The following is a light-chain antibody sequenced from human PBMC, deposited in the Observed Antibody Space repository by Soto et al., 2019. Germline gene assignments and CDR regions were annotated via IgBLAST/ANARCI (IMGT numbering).Light chain of an antibody. CDR1: SGHTDYA. V-gene: IGLV4-69*01. CDR3: QTWDTGFQV. J-gene: IGLJ2*01. CDR2: LNSDGSH. Sequence: QLVLTQSPSASASLGVSVKLTCALSSGHTDYAIAWHQQQPEKGPRYLMNLNSDGSHRKGDGIPDRFSGSSSGAERYLTISSLQSEDEAEYYCQTWDTGFQVFGGGTKLTVL.